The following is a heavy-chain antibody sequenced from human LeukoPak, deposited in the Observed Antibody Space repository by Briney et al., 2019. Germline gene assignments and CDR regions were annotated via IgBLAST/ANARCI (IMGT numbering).Heavy chain of an antibody. Sequence: GGSLRLSCAASGFTFSTYAMSWVRQAPGKGLEWVAAINAGGVGTYNPNSARGRFTISRDNSKNTVYLQMNSLRVDDTAVFYCAKDPNYVWGSPADYWGQGTLVTVSS. CDR2: INAGGVGT. V-gene: IGHV3-23*01. J-gene: IGHJ4*02. D-gene: IGHD3-16*01. CDR3: AKDPNYVWGSPADY. CDR1: GFTFSTYA.